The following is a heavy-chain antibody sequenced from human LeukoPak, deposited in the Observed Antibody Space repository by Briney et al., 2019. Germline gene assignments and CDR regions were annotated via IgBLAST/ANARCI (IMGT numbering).Heavy chain of an antibody. CDR2: AGWAGGTT. CDR3: AKELDTMFFDY. V-gene: IGHV3-43*01. J-gene: IGHJ4*02. D-gene: IGHD3-10*02. Sequence: GGSLRLSCATSGFTFGRYTIHWVRQAPGKGLEWVSPAGWAGGTTYYSDSVRGRFTISRDSGKNSVYLQMNSLATDDTAFYFCAKELDTMFFDYWGQGALVTVSS. CDR1: GFTFGRYT.